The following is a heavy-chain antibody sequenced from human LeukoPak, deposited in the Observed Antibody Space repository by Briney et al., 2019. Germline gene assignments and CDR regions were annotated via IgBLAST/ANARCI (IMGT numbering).Heavy chain of an antibody. CDR3: AIVRVTISIDP. Sequence: SETLSLTCTVSGGSISSGDYYWSWISQPPGKGLEWIGYIYCSGSTYYNPSLKSRVTISVDTSKNQFSLKLSSVTAADTAVYYCAIVRVTISIDPWGQGTLVTVSS. CDR1: GGSISSGDYY. J-gene: IGHJ5*02. CDR2: IYCSGST. D-gene: IGHD3-3*01. V-gene: IGHV4-30-4*08.